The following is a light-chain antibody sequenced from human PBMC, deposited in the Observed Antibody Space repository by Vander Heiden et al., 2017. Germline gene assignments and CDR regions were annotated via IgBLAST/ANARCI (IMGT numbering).Light chain of an antibody. Sequence: SYERTQSLPRSVALGQTATITCEGHDIGSRHVHWYQRKPGQAPVLVIYDDDYRPSGIPERFSGSNSGNTATLTISRAQAGDEADYFCQVRNSSTNWVFGGGTKMTVL. J-gene: IGLJ3*02. V-gene: IGLV3-9*01. CDR2: DDD. CDR1: DIGSRH. CDR3: QVRNSSTNWV.